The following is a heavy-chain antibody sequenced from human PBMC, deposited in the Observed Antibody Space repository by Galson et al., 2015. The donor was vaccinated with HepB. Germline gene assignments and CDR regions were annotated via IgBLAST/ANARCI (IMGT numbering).Heavy chain of an antibody. CDR3: ARGRGSHSFDI. J-gene: IGHJ3*02. V-gene: IGHV1-3*01. CDR1: GYTFTSYA. CDR2: INAGNGNT. D-gene: IGHD3-10*01. Sequence: CKASGYTFTSYAMHWVRQAPGQRLEWMGRINAGNGNTECSQKFQGRVTITRATSASTAYMELSSLRSEDMAVYYCARGRGSHSFDIWGQGTMVTVSS.